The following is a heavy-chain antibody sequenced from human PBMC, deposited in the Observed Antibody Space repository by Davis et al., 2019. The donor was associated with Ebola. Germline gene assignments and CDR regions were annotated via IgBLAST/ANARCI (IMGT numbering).Heavy chain of an antibody. CDR2: IYYSGST. D-gene: IGHD3-10*01. V-gene: IGHV4-31*03. Sequence: PSETLSLTCTVSGGSISSGGYYWSWIRQHPGKGLEWIGYIYYSGSTYYNPSLKSRVTISVDTSKNQFSLKLSSVTAADTAVYYCARDRYGSQALFDYWGQGTLVTVSS. J-gene: IGHJ4*02. CDR1: GGSISSGGYY. CDR3: ARDRYGSQALFDY.